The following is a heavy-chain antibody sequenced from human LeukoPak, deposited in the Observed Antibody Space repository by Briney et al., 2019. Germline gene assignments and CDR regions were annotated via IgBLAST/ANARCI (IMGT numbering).Heavy chain of an antibody. CDR2: ISSSSSYI. CDR1: GFTFSSHS. J-gene: IGHJ4*02. CDR3: ARGPLGYYGSGSQY. Sequence: GGSLRLSCAASGFTFSSHSMNWVRQAPGKGLEWVSSISSSSSYIYYADSVKGRFTISRDNAKNSLYLQMNSRRAEDTAVYYCARGPLGYYGSGSQYWGQGTLVTVSS. D-gene: IGHD3-10*01. V-gene: IGHV3-21*01.